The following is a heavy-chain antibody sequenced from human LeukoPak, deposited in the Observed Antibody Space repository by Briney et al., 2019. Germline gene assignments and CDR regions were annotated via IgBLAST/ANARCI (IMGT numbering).Heavy chain of an antibody. Sequence: GESLQISCKGSGYSFTSYWISWVRQMPGKGLEWMGRIDPSDSYTNYSPSFQGHVTISADKSISTAYLQWSSLKASDTAMYYCARLYPYDILTGYYSRGMDVWGQGTTVTVSS. J-gene: IGHJ6*02. CDR3: ARLYPYDILTGYYSRGMDV. CDR2: IDPSDSYT. D-gene: IGHD3-9*01. CDR1: GYSFTSYW. V-gene: IGHV5-10-1*01.